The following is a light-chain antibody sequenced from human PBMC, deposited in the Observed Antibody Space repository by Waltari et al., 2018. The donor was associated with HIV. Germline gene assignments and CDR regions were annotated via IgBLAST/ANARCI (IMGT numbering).Light chain of an antibody. Sequence: SSELIQPPSMSVSPGQTASITCSGDKLGNKYASWYQQKPGQSPVLVMYQDNKRPSDIPERFAGSNSGDTATLTISGTQAWDEADYYCQAWDTSGVVFGGGTKRTVL. CDR1: KLGNKY. CDR3: QAWDTSGVV. CDR2: QDN. V-gene: IGLV3-1*01. J-gene: IGLJ2*01.